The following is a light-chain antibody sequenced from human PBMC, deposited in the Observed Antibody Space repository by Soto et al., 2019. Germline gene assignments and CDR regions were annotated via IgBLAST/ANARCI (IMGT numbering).Light chain of an antibody. J-gene: IGLJ2*01. V-gene: IGLV6-57*01. CDR1: SGSIASNY. CDR3: QSYYSSSLGVV. Sequence: NFMLTQPHSVSESPGKTVTISCTRSSGSIASNYVQWYQQRPGSCPTTVIYEDNQRPSGVPDRFSGSIDSSSNSASLTISGLKTEDEADYYCQSYYSSSLGVVFGGGTKLTVL. CDR2: EDN.